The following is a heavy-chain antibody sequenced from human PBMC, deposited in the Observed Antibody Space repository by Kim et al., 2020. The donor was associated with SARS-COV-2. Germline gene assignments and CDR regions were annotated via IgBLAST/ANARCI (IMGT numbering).Heavy chain of an antibody. J-gene: IGHJ4*02. D-gene: IGHD2-15*01. V-gene: IGHV3-48*03. CDR3: ARDGYCSSGSCIDY. Sequence: ADSVKGRFTISRNNAKNSLCLQMNSLRAENTAVYYCARDGYCSSGSCIDYWGQGTLVTVSS.